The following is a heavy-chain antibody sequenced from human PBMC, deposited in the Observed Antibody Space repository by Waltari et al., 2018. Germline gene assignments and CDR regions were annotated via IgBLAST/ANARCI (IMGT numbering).Heavy chain of an antibody. CDR1: GGTFSRYA. Sequence: QVQLVQSGAEVKKPGSSVKVSCKASGGTFSRYATTWVRPAPGQGLEWMGGIIPIFGTANYAQKFQGRVTITADESTSTAYMELSSLRSEDTAVYYCARSLPSIAVRGWFDYWGQGTLVTVSS. D-gene: IGHD6-6*01. V-gene: IGHV1-69*12. CDR3: ARSLPSIAVRGWFDY. J-gene: IGHJ4*02. CDR2: IIPIFGTA.